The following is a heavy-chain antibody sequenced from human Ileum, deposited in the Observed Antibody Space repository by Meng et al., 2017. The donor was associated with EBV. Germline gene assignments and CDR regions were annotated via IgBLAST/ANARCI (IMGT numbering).Heavy chain of an antibody. J-gene: IGHJ4*02. V-gene: IGHV3-21*06. CDR1: GFTFSSYS. Sequence: VRLGGSGGGLVKPGGSLRLSCAASGFTFSSYSMNWVRQAPGKGLEWVSSISSSSSSIHYADSVKGRFTTSRDNAKNSLYLQMNSLRAEDTTVYYCSRRLYDSSGYYPFDYWGQGTLVTVSS. CDR2: ISSSSSSI. D-gene: IGHD3-22*01. CDR3: SRRLYDSSGYYPFDY.